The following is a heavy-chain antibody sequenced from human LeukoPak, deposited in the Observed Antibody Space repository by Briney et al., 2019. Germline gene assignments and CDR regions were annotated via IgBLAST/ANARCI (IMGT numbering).Heavy chain of an antibody. J-gene: IGHJ4*02. V-gene: IGHV3-7*01. CDR3: ARLESQVFDY. CDR1: GFTFSSYA. D-gene: IGHD1-1*01. CDR2: IKQDGSEK. Sequence: GGSLRLSCAASGFTFSSYAMSWVRQAPGKGLEWVASIKQDGSEKYYVDSVKGRFTISRDNAKNSLYLQMNSLRAEDTAVYYCARLESQVFDYWGQGTLVTVSS.